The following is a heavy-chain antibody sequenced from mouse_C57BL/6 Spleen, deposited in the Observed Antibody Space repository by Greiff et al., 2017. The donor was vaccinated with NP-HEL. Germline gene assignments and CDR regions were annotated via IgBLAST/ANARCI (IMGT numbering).Heavy chain of an antibody. CDR2: IYPSDGST. CDR1: GYTFTSYD. D-gene: IGHD6-1*01. Sequence: VKLMESGPELVKPGASVKLSCKASGYTFTSYDINWVKQRPGQGLEWIGWIYPSDGSTKYNEKFKGKATLTVDTSSSTAYMELHSLTSEDSAVYFCARPPQWSDRDFDVWGTGTTVTVSS. J-gene: IGHJ1*03. V-gene: IGHV1-85*01. CDR3: ARPPQWSDRDFDV.